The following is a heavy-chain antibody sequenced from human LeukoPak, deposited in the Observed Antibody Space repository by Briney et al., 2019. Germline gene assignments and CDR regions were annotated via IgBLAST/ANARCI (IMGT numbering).Heavy chain of an antibody. CDR2: INPNTGNP. CDR1: GYTFTNYA. Sequence: ASVKVSCKTSGYTFTNYAMNWVRQAPGQGLEWMGWINPNTGNPTYARGFTGRFVFSLDTSVTTTYLQISGLKAEDTAVYYCARAYQRLGGLSFPDSWGQGTLVTVSS. D-gene: IGHD3-16*02. CDR3: ARAYQRLGGLSFPDS. V-gene: IGHV7-4-1*02. J-gene: IGHJ5*01.